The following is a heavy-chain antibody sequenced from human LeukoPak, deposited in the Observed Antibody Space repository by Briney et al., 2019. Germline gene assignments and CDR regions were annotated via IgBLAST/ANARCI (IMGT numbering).Heavy chain of an antibody. D-gene: IGHD6-13*01. Sequence: GGSLRLSCAASGFTFSSYGMHWVRQAPGKGLEGVAFILYDGSNKYYADSVKGRFTISRDNSKNTLYVQMNSLRAEDTAVYYCAKEGYSRGYYSYYYMDVWGKGTTVTVSS. CDR3: AKEGYSRGYYSYYYMDV. CDR1: GFTFSSYG. V-gene: IGHV3-30*02. CDR2: ILYDGSNK. J-gene: IGHJ6*03.